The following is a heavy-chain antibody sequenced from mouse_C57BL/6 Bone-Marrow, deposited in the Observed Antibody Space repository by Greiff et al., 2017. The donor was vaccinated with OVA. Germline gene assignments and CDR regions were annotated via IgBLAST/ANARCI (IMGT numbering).Heavy chain of an antibody. Sequence: EVQLQQSGPVVVKPGASVKMSCKASGYTFTDYYMNWVKQSHGKSLEWIGVINPYNGGTSYNQKFKGKATLTVDKSSSTAYMERTSLTSEDTAVYDGARVVYCGNYNCAIEDWGKGTSVTVSS. CDR2: INPYNGGT. J-gene: IGHJ4*01. CDR3: ARVVYCGNYNCAIED. V-gene: IGHV1-19*01. D-gene: IGHD2-1*01. CDR1: GYTFTDYY.